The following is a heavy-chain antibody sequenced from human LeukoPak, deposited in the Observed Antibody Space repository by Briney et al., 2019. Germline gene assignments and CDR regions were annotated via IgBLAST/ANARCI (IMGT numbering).Heavy chain of an antibody. J-gene: IGHJ4*02. V-gene: IGHV5-51*01. CDR2: IYPGDSNT. Sequence: GESLKISCKGSGSRFTSYWIGWVRQMPGKGLEWMGIIYPGDSNTRYSPSFQGQVTISADKSISTAYLQWSSLKASDTAMYYCARLGDTAMDYFDYWGQGALVTVSS. CDR3: ARLGDTAMDYFDY. CDR1: GSRFTSYW. D-gene: IGHD5-18*01.